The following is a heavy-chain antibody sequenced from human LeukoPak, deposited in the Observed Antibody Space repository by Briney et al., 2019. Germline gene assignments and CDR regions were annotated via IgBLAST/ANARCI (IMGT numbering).Heavy chain of an antibody. CDR1: GGSFSSGSYY. Sequence: SQTLSLTCTVSGGSFSSGSYYWSWIRQPAGKGLEWIGRIYTSGSTNYNPSLKSRATISVDTSKNQFSLKLSSVTAADTAVYYCARDRAYGDYDGSTYYYYYYMDVWGKGTTVTVSS. J-gene: IGHJ6*03. D-gene: IGHD4-17*01. CDR2: IYTSGST. V-gene: IGHV4-61*02. CDR3: ARDRAYGDYDGSTYYYYYYMDV.